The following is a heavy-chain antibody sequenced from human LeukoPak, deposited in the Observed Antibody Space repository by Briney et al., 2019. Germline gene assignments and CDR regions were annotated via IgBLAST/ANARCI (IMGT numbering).Heavy chain of an antibody. Sequence: PGGSLRLSCAASGFTFSSYWMSWVRQAPGKGLEWVANIKQDGSEKYYVDSVKGRFTISRDNAKNSLYLQMNSLRAEDTAVYYCGRDRGPTDRGAFDIWGQGTMVTVSS. CDR2: IKQDGSEK. CDR3: GRDRGPTDRGAFDI. J-gene: IGHJ3*02. CDR1: GFTFSSYW. D-gene: IGHD2-21*02. V-gene: IGHV3-7*01.